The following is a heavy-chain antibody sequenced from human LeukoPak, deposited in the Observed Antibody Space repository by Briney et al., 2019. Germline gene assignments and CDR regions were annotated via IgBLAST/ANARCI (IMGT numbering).Heavy chain of an antibody. J-gene: IGHJ4*02. CDR1: GGSVSSGSYY. V-gene: IGHV4-61*01. CDR2: IYYSGST. D-gene: IGHD4-11*01. Sequence: SETLSLTCTVSGGSVSSGSYYWSWIRQPPGKGLEWIGYIYYSGSTNYNPSLKSRVTISVDTSKNQFSLKLSSVTAADPAVYYCARDAVTVNSYYFDYWGQGTLVTVSS. CDR3: ARDAVTVNSYYFDY.